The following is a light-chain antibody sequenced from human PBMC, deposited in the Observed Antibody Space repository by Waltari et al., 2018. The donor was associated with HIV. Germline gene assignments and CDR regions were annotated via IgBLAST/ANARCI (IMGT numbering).Light chain of an antibody. CDR3: GAWDDSLKGFM. CDR2: SNS. J-gene: IGLJ3*02. V-gene: IGLV1-44*01. CDR1: RSNIGSNP. Sequence: QSVLTQPPSASGAPGQRVTISCSGSRSNIGSNPVSWYQQLPGTAPKLLITSNSQRPPGVPDRFSCSKSGSSASLAISGLQSEDESQYFCGAWDDSLKGFMFGGGTQLTVL.